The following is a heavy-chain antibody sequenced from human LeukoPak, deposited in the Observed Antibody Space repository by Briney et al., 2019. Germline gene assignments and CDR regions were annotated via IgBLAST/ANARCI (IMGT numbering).Heavy chain of an antibody. CDR3: ARGPYDFWSGPSRFDP. D-gene: IGHD3-3*01. CDR1: GGSISSYY. CDR2: IYYSGST. V-gene: IGHV4-59*01. J-gene: IGHJ5*02. Sequence: SETLSLTCTVSGGSISSYYWSWIRQPPGKGLEWIGYIYYSGSTNYNPSLKSRVTISVDTSKNQFSLKLSSVTAADTAVYYCARGPYDFWSGPSRFDPWGQGTLVTVSS.